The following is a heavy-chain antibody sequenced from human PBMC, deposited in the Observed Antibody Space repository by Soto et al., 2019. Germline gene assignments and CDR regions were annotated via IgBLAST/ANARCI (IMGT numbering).Heavy chain of an antibody. J-gene: IGHJ4*02. CDR3: ARVPRGAWYSQSLY. CDR1: GYTFTSYG. D-gene: IGHD6-13*01. V-gene: IGHV1-18*04. Sequence: QVQLVQSGAEVKKPGASVKVSCKASGYTFTSYGISWVRQAPGQGRGWMGWISAYNGNTNIAPKLQGRVTMTTDTATSTAYMELRSLRSADTAVYYCARVPRGAWYSQSLYWGQGSLGTVSS. CDR2: ISAYNGNT.